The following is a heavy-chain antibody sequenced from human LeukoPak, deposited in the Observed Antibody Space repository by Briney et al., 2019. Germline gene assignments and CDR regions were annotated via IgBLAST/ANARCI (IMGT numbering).Heavy chain of an antibody. D-gene: IGHD3-16*01. CDR1: GLTFSSFW. CDR2: IKTDGSET. J-gene: IGHJ4*02. V-gene: IGHV3-7*03. CDR3: AKVSVCYGCYLDY. Sequence: PGGSLRLSCEASGLTFSSFWMSWVRQVPGKGLEWVANIKTDGSETHHVDSVRGRFTISRDNAKNSLYLQMNSLRVEDTAIYYCAKVSVCYGCYLDYWGQGTLVTVS.